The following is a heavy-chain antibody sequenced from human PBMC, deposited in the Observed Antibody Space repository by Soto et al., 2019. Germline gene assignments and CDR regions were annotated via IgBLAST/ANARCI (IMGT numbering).Heavy chain of an antibody. Sequence: QVRPQESGPGLVKPSQPLSLTCTVSGASIINNHYYWNFIRQPPGKGLEWIGYIYYSGSTSYNPSLESRLTISIDTSRNQFSLELSSVTAADTAVYFCARASMIGVPGFFDVWGRGTLVTVSS. CDR2: IYYSGST. D-gene: IGHD3-22*01. V-gene: IGHV4-30-4*08. CDR3: ARASMIGVPGFFDV. CDR1: GASIINNHYY. J-gene: IGHJ2*01.